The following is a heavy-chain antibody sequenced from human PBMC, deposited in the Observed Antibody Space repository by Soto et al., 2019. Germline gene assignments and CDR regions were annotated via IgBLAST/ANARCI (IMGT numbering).Heavy chain of an antibody. D-gene: IGHD3-16*02. CDR2: IIPIFGTA. J-gene: IGHJ6*02. V-gene: IGHV1-69*13. CDR3: ASSTLITFGGVIGPGYGMDV. CDR1: GGTFSSYA. Sequence: GASVKVSCKASGGTFSSYAISWVRQAPGQGLEWMGGIIPIFGTANYAQKFQGRVTITADESTSTAYMELSSLRSEDTAVYYCASSTLITFGGVIGPGYGMDVWGQGTTVTVSS.